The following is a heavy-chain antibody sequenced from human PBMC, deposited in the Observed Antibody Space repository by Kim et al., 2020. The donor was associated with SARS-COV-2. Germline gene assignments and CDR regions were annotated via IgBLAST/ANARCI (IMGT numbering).Heavy chain of an antibody. CDR3: AKSRDGYSGGFDM. CDR1: GITFSSYA. V-gene: IGHV3-23*03. CDR2: IFGDGSGT. J-gene: IGHJ3*02. Sequence: GGSLRLSCAVSGITFSSYAMTWVRQAPGKGLEWVSLIFGDGSGTYYANSVKGRFTISRDNSKDTLYLQMNSLRADDTAVYFCAKSRDGYSGGFDMWGQGT. D-gene: IGHD2-15*01.